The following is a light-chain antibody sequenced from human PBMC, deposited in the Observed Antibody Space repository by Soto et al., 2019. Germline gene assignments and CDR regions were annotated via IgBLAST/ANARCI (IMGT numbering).Light chain of an antibody. CDR2: DAS. CDR3: QQRSNWPPIT. V-gene: IGKV3-11*01. CDR1: QSVSKY. Sequence: EIVLTRSPATLSLSPGEIATLSCRASQSVSKYLSWYQQKPGQAPRLLIHDASNRAPGIPARFSGSGCGTDFTLTISSLEPEDFGVYYCQQRSNWPPITFGGGTKVEIK. J-gene: IGKJ4*01.